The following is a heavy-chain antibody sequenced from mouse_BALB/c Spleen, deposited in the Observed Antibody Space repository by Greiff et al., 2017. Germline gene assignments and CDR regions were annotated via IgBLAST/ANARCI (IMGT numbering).Heavy chain of an antibody. D-gene: IGHD2-3*01. CDR2: ISSGGSYT. CDR3: TRMIPYAMDY. CDR1: GFAFSSYD. Sequence: EVQGVESGGGLVKPGGSLKLSCAASGFAFSSYDMSWVRQTPEKRLEWVATISSGGSYTYYPDSVKGRFTISRDNAKNTLYLQMSSLKSEDTAMYYCTRMIPYAMDYWGQGTSVTVSS. J-gene: IGHJ4*01. V-gene: IGHV5-6-4*01.